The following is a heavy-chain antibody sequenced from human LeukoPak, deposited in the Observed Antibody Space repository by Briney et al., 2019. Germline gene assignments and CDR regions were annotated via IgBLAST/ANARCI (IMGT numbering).Heavy chain of an antibody. J-gene: IGHJ4*02. Sequence: GGSLRLSCAASGFTFSSYAMSWVRQAPGKGLEWVSAISGSGGSTYYADSVKGRFTISRDNSKNTLYLRMNSLRAEDTAVYYCAKSAGWQQLGRLDYWGQGTLVTVSS. CDR1: GFTFSSYA. CDR2: ISGSGGST. D-gene: IGHD6-13*01. CDR3: AKSAGWQQLGRLDY. V-gene: IGHV3-23*01.